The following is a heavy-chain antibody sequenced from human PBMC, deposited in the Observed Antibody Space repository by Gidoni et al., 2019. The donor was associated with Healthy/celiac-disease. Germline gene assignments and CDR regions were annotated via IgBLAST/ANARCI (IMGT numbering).Heavy chain of an antibody. D-gene: IGHD3-22*01. CDR3: ARDSNHYDSSGYYPFDI. V-gene: IGHV4-31*03. CDR1: GGSISSGDY. Sequence: QVQLQESGPGLVKPSQTLSLTCTVSGGSISSGDYWRWIRQHPGKGLECIGYIYHSESTYYNPFLKSRVTISVDTSKNQFSLKLSSVTAADTAVYYCARDSNHYDSSGYYPFDIWGQGTMVTVSS. J-gene: IGHJ3*02. CDR2: IYHSEST.